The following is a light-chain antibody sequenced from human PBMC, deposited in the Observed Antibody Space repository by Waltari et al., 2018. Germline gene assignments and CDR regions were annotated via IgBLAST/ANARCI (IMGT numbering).Light chain of an antibody. J-gene: IGLJ3*02. V-gene: IGLV2-14*03. CDR2: DVR. Sequence: WNQKHPAKAPKVIIYDVRQRPSGFSNRFSGSKSGNTASLTISGLQADDEADYYCKSYTGTGSWVFGGGTKLTVL. CDR3: KSYTGTGSWV.